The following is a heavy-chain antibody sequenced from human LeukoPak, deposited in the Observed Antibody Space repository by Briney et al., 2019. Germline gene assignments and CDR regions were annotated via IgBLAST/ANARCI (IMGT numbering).Heavy chain of an antibody. J-gene: IGHJ6*02. CDR2: ISYDGSNK. Sequence: GRSLRLSCAASGFTFSSYGMHWVRQAPGKGLEWVAVISYDGSNKYFADSVKGRFTISRDNYTNTLYLQMNSLRADDTAVYYCARALDSNLSLYYGMDVWGQGTTVTVSS. CDR3: ARALDSNLSLYYGMDV. V-gene: IGHV3-30*03. D-gene: IGHD3-22*01. CDR1: GFTFSSYG.